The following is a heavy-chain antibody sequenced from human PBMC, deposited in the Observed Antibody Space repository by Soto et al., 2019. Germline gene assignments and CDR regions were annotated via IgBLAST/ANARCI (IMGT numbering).Heavy chain of an antibody. D-gene: IGHD1-7*01. CDR1: GFSFSDYA. CDR3: ANSALEVRNC. J-gene: IGHJ4*02. Sequence: QVQLVESGGGVVHLGRSLRLSCAASGFSFSDYAMHCLRQAPGKGLEWVAAISYDGSVKYFADSVKGRFTISRDNSKSTLYLQMDSLRAEDAAVYCCANSALEVRNCLGQGTLVTVSS. CDR2: ISYDGSVK. V-gene: IGHV3-30-3*01.